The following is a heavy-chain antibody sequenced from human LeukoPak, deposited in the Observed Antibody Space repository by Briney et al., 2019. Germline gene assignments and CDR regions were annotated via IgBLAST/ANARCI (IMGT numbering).Heavy chain of an antibody. D-gene: IGHD3-22*01. CDR1: GGSISSGGYS. CDR3: AVGHYYHSSGYLFDS. CDR2: IYHSGST. J-gene: IGHJ4*02. Sequence: SETLSLTCAVSGGSISSGGYSWSWIRQPPGKGLEWIGYIYHSGSTNYNPSLKSRITISVDTSKNQFSLKLSSVPAADTAVYYCAVGHYYHSSGYLFDSWGQGTLVTVSS. V-gene: IGHV4-30-2*05.